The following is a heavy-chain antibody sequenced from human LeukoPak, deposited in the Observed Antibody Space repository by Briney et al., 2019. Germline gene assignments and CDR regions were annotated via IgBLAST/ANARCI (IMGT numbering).Heavy chain of an antibody. CDR3: AREFVVVPAAANDY. CDR1: GYTFTSYG. J-gene: IGHJ4*02. V-gene: IGHV1-18*01. Sequence: ASVKVSSTASGYTFTSYGISWVRQAPGQGLEWMGWISAYNGNTNYAQKLQGRVTMTTDTSTSTAYMELRSLRSDDTAVYYCAREFVVVPAAANDYWGQGTLVTVSS. D-gene: IGHD2-2*01. CDR2: ISAYNGNT.